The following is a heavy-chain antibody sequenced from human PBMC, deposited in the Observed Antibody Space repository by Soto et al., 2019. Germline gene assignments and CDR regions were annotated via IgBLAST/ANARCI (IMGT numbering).Heavy chain of an antibody. CDR2: ISHSGSP. CDR1: GGSISPPRYS. CDR3: ARGPPFLP. J-gene: IGHJ5*02. Sequence: QLQLQESGSGLVKPSQTLSLTCTVSGGSISPPRYSRRWIRQPPGKGLGWIGYISHSGSPYYNPSLKSRVTISVDWSKNQFSLKLSSVTAADTAVYYCARGPPFLPWGQGTLVTVSS. D-gene: IGHD3-3*02. V-gene: IGHV4-30-2*01.